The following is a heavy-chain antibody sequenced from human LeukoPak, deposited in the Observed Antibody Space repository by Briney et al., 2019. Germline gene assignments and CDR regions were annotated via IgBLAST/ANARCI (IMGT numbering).Heavy chain of an antibody. Sequence: GGSLRLSCAASGFTFSSYAMSWVRQAPGKGLEWVSAISGSGGSTYYADSVKGRFTISRDNSKSTLYLQMNSLRAEDTAVYYCAKASPLKLRPHYYYYGMDVWGQGTTVTVSS. J-gene: IGHJ6*02. V-gene: IGHV3-23*01. CDR3: AKASPLKLRPHYYYYGMDV. CDR2: ISGSGGST. D-gene: IGHD4-17*01. CDR1: GFTFSSYA.